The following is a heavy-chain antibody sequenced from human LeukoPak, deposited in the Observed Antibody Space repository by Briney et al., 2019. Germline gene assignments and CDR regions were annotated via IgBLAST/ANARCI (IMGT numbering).Heavy chain of an antibody. J-gene: IGHJ4*02. CDR3: AGVGYSYGSNYFDY. Sequence: PSETLSLTCTVSGGSISSSSYYWGWIRQPPGKGLEWIGSIYYSGSTYYNPSLKSRVTISVDTSKNQFSLKLSPVTAADTAVYYCAGVGYSYGSNYFDYWGQGTLVTVSS. CDR1: GGSISSSSYY. V-gene: IGHV4-39*01. D-gene: IGHD5-18*01. CDR2: IYYSGST.